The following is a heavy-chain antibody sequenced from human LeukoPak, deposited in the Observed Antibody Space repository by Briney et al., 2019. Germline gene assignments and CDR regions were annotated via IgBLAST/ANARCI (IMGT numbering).Heavy chain of an antibody. D-gene: IGHD6-13*01. V-gene: IGHV3-23*01. Sequence: PGGSLRLSCAASGFTFSSYAMSWVRQAPGKGLEWVSDICGSGDSTYYADPVKRRFTISRDNSKHIPYLHINSPRAENAAVYYFAIGPPTEAAASGYFDYWGQGTLVTVSS. CDR1: GFTFSSYA. J-gene: IGHJ4*02. CDR3: AIGPPTEAAASGYFDY. CDR2: ICGSGDST.